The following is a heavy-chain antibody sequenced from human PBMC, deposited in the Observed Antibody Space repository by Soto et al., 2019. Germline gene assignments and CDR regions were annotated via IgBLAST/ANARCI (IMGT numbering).Heavy chain of an antibody. V-gene: IGHV1-2*02. D-gene: IGHD1-1*01. CDR1: GYTFNGYY. CDR3: ARAFGNWSPFDI. Sequence: GASVKVSCKTSGYTFNGYYIQWVRQAPGQGLEWMGWVNPNTGVTNFAQKFQGRLTMTRDTSISTAYMELTRLTSDDTAVYYCARAFGNWSPFDIWGQGTMVTVSS. CDR2: VNPNTGVT. J-gene: IGHJ3*02.